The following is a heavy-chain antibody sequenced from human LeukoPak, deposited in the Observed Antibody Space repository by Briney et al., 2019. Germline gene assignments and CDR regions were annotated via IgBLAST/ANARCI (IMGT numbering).Heavy chain of an antibody. Sequence: GSLRLSCAASGFTFSSHSMNWVRQAPGKGLEWVSYINSRSSTIYYADSVRGRFTISRDNAKNSLYLQMNSLKAEDTAIYYCAREVGTPQAFDIWGQGTMVTVSS. J-gene: IGHJ3*02. CDR1: GFTFSSHS. CDR2: INSRSSTI. CDR3: AREVGTPQAFDI. D-gene: IGHD1-26*01. V-gene: IGHV3-48*01.